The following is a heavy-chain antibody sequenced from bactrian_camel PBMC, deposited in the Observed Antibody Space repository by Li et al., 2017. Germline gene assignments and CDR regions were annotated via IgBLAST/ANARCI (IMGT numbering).Heavy chain of an antibody. CDR3: AARRSTYYNSLCDPNVEY. CDR2: IYTGDSSP. V-gene: IGHV3S1*01. Sequence: HVQLVESGGGSVQPGGSLKLACAPSGYTFNTYSWFRQAPGQEREGVAYIYTGDSSPYYDDSVKGRFTISKDNAKNTLYLRMDSLKPEDTAMYYCAARRSTYYNSLCDPNVEYWGQGTQVNVS. CDR1: GYTFNTYS. J-gene: IGHJ4*01. D-gene: IGHD2*01.